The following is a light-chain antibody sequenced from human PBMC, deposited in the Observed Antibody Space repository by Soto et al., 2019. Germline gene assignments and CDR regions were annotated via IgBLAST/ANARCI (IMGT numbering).Light chain of an antibody. V-gene: IGLV1-40*01. J-gene: IGLJ2*01. Sequence: QSVPTQPPSVSGAPGQRVTISCAGSSSNIGAGYDVHWYQQLPGTAPKLLIYGNSNRPSGVPDRFSGSKSGTSASLAITGLQAEDEAYYYCQSYDSSLSGVVFGGGTKLTVL. CDR3: QSYDSSLSGVV. CDR1: SSNIGAGYD. CDR2: GNS.